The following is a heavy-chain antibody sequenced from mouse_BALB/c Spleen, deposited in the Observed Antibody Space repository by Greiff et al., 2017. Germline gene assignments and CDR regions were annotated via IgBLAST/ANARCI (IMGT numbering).Heavy chain of an antibody. CDR1: GFTFSSYA. V-gene: IGHV5-6-5*01. J-gene: IGHJ4*01. D-gene: IGHD2-2*01. CDR3: ARGRYYGYDRAMDY. CDR2: ISSGGST. Sequence: EVQVVESGGGLVKPGGSLKLSCAASGFTFSSYAMSWVRQTPEKRLEWVASISSGGSTYYPDSVKGRFTISRDNARNILYLQMSSLRSEDTAMYYCARGRYYGYDRAMDYWGQGTSVTVSS.